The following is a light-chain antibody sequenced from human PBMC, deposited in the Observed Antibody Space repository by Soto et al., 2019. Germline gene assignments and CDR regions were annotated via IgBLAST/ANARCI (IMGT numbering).Light chain of an antibody. CDR2: KAS. CDR1: ETIRGW. V-gene: IGKV1-5*03. CDR3: QHYNSYSEA. Sequence: DIQMTQSPSTLHGSVGDRVTISWRASETIRGWFDWSQQKPGKAPKLLIYKASTLKSGVPSRFSGSGSGTEFTLTISSMQPDDFATYYCQHYNSYSEAFGQGTKVDIK. J-gene: IGKJ1*01.